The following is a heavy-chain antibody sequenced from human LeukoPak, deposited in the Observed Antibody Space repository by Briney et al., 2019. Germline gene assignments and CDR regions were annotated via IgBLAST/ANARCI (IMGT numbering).Heavy chain of an antibody. Sequence: GASVKVSRKASLYTFTSYGISWVRPAAGQGVEWMGWISAYNDNTNYAQKLQGRVTMTTDTSTSTAYKELRSLRSDGTAVYYGARVHYDTLTGYSYFDYWGQGTLVTVSS. CDR2: ISAYNDNT. D-gene: IGHD3-9*01. CDR3: ARVHYDTLTGYSYFDY. CDR1: LYTFTSYG. J-gene: IGHJ4*02. V-gene: IGHV1-18*01.